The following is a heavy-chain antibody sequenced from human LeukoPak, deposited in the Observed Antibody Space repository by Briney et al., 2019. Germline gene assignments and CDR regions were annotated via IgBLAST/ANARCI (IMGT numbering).Heavy chain of an antibody. Sequence: GGSLRLSCAASGFTFSSYEMNWARQAPGKGLEWVSYISSSGSTIYYADSVKGRFTISRDNAKNSLYLQMNSLRAEDTAVYYCARDMIVLNPWGQGTLVTVSS. CDR3: ARDMIVLNP. CDR1: GFTFSSYE. CDR2: ISSSGSTI. V-gene: IGHV3-48*03. D-gene: IGHD3-22*01. J-gene: IGHJ5*02.